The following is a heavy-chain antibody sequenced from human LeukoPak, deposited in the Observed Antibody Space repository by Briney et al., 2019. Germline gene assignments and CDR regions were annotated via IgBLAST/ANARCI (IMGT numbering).Heavy chain of an antibody. D-gene: IGHD2-2*01. CDR1: GGSISSGSYY. J-gene: IGHJ3*02. Sequence: PSETLSLTCTVSGGSISSGSYYWSWIRQPAGKGLEWIGRIYTSGSTNYNPSLKSRVTISVDTSKNQFSLKLSSVTAADTAVYYCARHFGDIVVVPAAQAAFDIWGQGTMVTVSS. CDR3: ARHFGDIVVVPAAQAAFDI. CDR2: IYTSGST. V-gene: IGHV4-61*02.